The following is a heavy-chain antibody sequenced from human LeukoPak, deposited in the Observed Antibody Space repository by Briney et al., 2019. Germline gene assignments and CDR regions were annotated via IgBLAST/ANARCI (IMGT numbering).Heavy chain of an antibody. Sequence: ASVKVSCKASGYTFTGYYMHWVRQAPGQGLEWMGIINPSGGSTSYAQKFQGRVTMTRDMSTSTVYMELSSLRSEDTAVYYCARDLTVTQYLHDAFDIWGQGTMVTVSS. CDR3: ARDLTVTQYLHDAFDI. J-gene: IGHJ3*02. CDR2: INPSGGST. V-gene: IGHV1-46*01. CDR1: GYTFTGYY. D-gene: IGHD4-17*01.